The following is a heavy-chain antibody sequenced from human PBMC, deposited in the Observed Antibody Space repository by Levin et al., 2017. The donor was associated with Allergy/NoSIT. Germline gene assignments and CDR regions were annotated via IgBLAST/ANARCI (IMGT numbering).Heavy chain of an antibody. D-gene: IGHD3-10*01. J-gene: IGHJ4*02. V-gene: IGHV3-48*01. CDR3: ARDSVVRGIDY. CDR2: ISSSSSTI. CDR1: GFTFSSYS. Sequence: GGSLRLSCAASGFTFSSYSMNWVRQAPGKGLEWVSYISSSSSTIYYADSVKGRFTISRDNAKNSLYLQMNSLRAEDTAVYYCARDSVVRGIDYWGQGTLVTVSS.